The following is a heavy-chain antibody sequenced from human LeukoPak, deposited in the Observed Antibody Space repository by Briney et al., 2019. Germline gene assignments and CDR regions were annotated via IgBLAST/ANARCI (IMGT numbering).Heavy chain of an antibody. CDR2: VKQDGSEK. Sequence: GGSLRLSCAASGFTFSDYWMSWVRQAPGKGLEWVANVKQDGSEKYYVDSVKGRFTISRDNAKNSLYLQMNSLRAEDTAVYYCARDNEARYWGQGTLVTVSS. D-gene: IGHD2-8*01. CDR1: GFTFSDYW. CDR3: ARDNEARY. V-gene: IGHV3-7*01. J-gene: IGHJ4*02.